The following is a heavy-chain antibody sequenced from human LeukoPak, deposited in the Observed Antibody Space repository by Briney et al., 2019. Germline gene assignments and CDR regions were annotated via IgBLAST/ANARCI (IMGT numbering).Heavy chain of an antibody. V-gene: IGHV4-59*08. Sequence: SETLSLTCTVSGGSISSYYWSWIRQPPGKGLEWIGYIYYRGSTNYNPSLKSRVTISVDTSKNQFSLKLSSVTAADTAVYYCAILGVVNFYFDYWGQGTLVTVSS. CDR1: GGSISSYY. D-gene: IGHD3-3*01. CDR2: IYYRGST. J-gene: IGHJ4*02. CDR3: AILGVVNFYFDY.